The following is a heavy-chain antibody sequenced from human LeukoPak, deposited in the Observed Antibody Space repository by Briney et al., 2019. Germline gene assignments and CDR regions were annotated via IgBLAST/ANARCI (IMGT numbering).Heavy chain of an antibody. Sequence: PGGSLRLSCAASGFTFSSYSMNWVRQAPGKGLEWVSAISGSGGSTYYADSVKGRFTISRDNSKNTLYLQMNSLRAEDTAVYYCLGNLLTYDSSGFISPSWYFDLWGRGTLVTVSS. CDR2: ISGSGGST. CDR1: GFTFSSYS. CDR3: LGNLLTYDSSGFISPSWYFDL. V-gene: IGHV3-23*01. D-gene: IGHD3-22*01. J-gene: IGHJ2*01.